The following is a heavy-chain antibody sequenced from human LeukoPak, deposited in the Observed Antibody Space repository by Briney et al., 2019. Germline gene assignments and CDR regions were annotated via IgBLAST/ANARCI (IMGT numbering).Heavy chain of an antibody. Sequence: SETLSLTCSVSSDSISSSSYLWVWVRQPPGKGLEWIGDIYSNGNISYNPSLKSRAAISVDTSKTQFSLNLSSVTAADTAVYYCARRHYGSGNIDSWGQGTLVTVSS. D-gene: IGHD3-10*01. CDR2: IYSNGNI. V-gene: IGHV4-39*01. J-gene: IGHJ4*02. CDR1: SDSISSSSYL. CDR3: ARRHYGSGNIDS.